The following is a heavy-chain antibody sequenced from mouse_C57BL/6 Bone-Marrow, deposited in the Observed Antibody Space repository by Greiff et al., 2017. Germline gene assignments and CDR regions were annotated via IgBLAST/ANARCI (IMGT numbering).Heavy chain of an antibody. Sequence: QAQLKQSGPGLVQPSQSLSITCTVSGFSLTSYGVHWVRQSPGKGLEWLGVIWSGGSTDYNAAFISRLSISKDNSKSQVFFKMNSLQADDTAIYYCALTGTYYFDYWGQGTTLTVSS. CDR3: ALTGTYYFDY. D-gene: IGHD4-1*01. J-gene: IGHJ2*01. CDR2: IWSGGST. V-gene: IGHV2-2*01. CDR1: GFSLTSYG.